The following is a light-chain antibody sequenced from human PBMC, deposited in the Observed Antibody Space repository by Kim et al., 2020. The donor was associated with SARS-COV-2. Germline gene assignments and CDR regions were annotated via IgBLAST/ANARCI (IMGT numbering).Light chain of an antibody. CDR3: SSYTSSNTWV. Sequence: QSALTQPASVSESPGQSITISCTGGNSDIGGYNYVSWYQQSPGEAPQLIIYDVSKRPSGVSSRFSGSKSGYTASLTISGLQPEDEADYYCSSYTSSNTWVFGGGTQLTVL. J-gene: IGLJ3*02. CDR1: NSDIGGYNY. CDR2: DVS. V-gene: IGLV2-14*01.